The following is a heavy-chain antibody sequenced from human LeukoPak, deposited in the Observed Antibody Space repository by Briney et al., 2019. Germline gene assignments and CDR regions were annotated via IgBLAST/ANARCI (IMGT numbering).Heavy chain of an antibody. J-gene: IGHJ4*02. CDR3: ARGRYCSSTSCYRFDY. CDR2: INPNSGGT. Sequence: ASVKVSCKASGYTFTDYHMHWVRQAPGQGLEWMGWINPNSGGTNYAQKLQGRVTMTTDTSTSTAYMELRSLRSDDTAVYYCARGRYCSSTSCYRFDYWGQGTLVTVSS. V-gene: IGHV1-2*02. D-gene: IGHD2-2*01. CDR1: GYTFTDYH.